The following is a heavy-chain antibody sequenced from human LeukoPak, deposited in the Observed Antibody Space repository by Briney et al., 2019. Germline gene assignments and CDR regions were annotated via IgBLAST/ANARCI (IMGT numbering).Heavy chain of an antibody. J-gene: IGHJ6*02. CDR3: ARSCSSTSCYSYYYGMDV. CDR1: GGSLSSGSYY. D-gene: IGHD2-2*02. Sequence: SETLSLTCTVSGGSLSSGSYYWSWIRQPAGKGLEWIGRIYTSGSTNYNPSLKSRVTISVDTSKNQFSLKLSSVTAADTAVYYCARSCSSTSCYSYYYGMDVWGQGTTVTVSS. V-gene: IGHV4-61*02. CDR2: IYTSGST.